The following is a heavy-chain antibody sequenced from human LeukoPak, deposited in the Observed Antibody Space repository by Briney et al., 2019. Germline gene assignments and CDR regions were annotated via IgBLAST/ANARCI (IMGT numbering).Heavy chain of an antibody. J-gene: IGHJ5*02. CDR2: IYYSGST. CDR1: GGSISSYY. CDR3: ARQPYYYGSGSDYNWFDP. Sequence: PSETLSLTCTVSGGSISSYYWSWIRQSPGKGLEWIGYIYYSGSTNYNPSLKSRVTISVDTSKNQFSLKLSSVTAADTAVYYCARQPYYYGSGSDYNWFDPWGQGTLVTVSS. V-gene: IGHV4-59*13. D-gene: IGHD3-10*01.